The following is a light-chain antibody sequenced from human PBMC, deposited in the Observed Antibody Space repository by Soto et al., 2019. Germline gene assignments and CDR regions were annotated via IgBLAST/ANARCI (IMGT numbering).Light chain of an antibody. CDR3: IQHSNIPPT. V-gene: IGKV1-6*01. J-gene: IGKJ1*01. Sequence: AIQSTPSPSSLSASPGHRVTITCRATHGLRHDFDWYQPKQGKAPKILIYGAKSLQPGVPSRFSGSGYGTDFTLTISRLQPEDFSTYYCIQHSNIPPTVGQGNKV. CDR1: HGLRHD. CDR2: GAK.